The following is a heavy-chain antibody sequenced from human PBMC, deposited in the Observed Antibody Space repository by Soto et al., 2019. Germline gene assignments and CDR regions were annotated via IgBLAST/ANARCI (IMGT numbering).Heavy chain of an antibody. V-gene: IGHV5-10-1*01. CDR3: ARLGCSSTSCYAYYYYGMDV. CDR1: GYSFTSYW. Sequence: PGESLKISCKGSGYSFTSYWISWVRQMPGKGLEWMGRIDPSDSYTNYSPSFQGHVTISADKSISTAYLQWSSLMASDTAMYYCARLGCSSTSCYAYYYYGMDVWGQGTTVTVSS. J-gene: IGHJ6*02. CDR2: IDPSDSYT. D-gene: IGHD2-2*01.